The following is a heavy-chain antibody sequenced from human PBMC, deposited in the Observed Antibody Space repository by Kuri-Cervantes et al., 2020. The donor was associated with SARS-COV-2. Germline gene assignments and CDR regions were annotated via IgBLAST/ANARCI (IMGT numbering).Heavy chain of an antibody. CDR3: ARDEGPSLSVYFDY. D-gene: IGHD3-16*02. J-gene: IGHJ4*02. Sequence: ASVKVSCKASGYPFTEYYIHWVRQAPGQGLEWMGWINPNSGGTNYAQKFQGRVTMTRDTSISTAYMELSRLRSDDTAVYYCARDEGPSLSVYFDYWGQGTLVTVSS. CDR1: GYPFTEYY. V-gene: IGHV1-2*02. CDR2: INPNSGGT.